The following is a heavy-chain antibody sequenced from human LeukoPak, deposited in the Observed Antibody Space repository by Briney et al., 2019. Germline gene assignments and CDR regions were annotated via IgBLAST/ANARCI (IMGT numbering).Heavy chain of an antibody. V-gene: IGHV4-4*07. J-gene: IGHJ3*02. CDR3: ARGIAAAPERAFDI. Sequence: PSETLSLTYTVSGGSISNYYWSWIRQPAGKGLEWIGRIYSSGSTTYNPSLRSRVTMSVDTSKNQFSLKMSSVTAADTAVYYCARGIAAAPERAFDIWGQGTVVTVSS. CDR2: IYSSGST. D-gene: IGHD6-13*01. CDR1: GGSISNYY.